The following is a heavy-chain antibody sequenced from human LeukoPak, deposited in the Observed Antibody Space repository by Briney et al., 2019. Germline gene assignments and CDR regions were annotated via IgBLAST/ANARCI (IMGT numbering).Heavy chain of an antibody. Sequence: PSETLSLTCAVSGYSISSGYYWGWIRQPPGKGLGWIGSIYHSGSTYYNPSLKSRVTISVDTSKNQFSLKLSSVAAADTAVYYCARKVGASGRSDYWGQGTLVTVSS. V-gene: IGHV4-38-2*01. CDR1: GYSISSGYY. D-gene: IGHD6-19*01. CDR3: ARKVGASGRSDY. J-gene: IGHJ4*02. CDR2: IYHSGST.